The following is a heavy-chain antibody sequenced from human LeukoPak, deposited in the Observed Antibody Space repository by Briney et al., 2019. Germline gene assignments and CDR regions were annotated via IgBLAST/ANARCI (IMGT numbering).Heavy chain of an antibody. CDR1: GLTFSSYT. V-gene: IGHV3-64*01. CDR2: ISSNGGST. CDR3: ARDLYDSSGLDAFDI. D-gene: IGHD3-22*01. Sequence: GGSLRLSCVASGLTFSSYTMHWVRQAPGKGLEYVSAISSNGGSTYYANSVKGRFTISRDNSKNTLYLQMGSLRAEDMAVYYCARDLYDSSGLDAFDIWGQGTMVTVSS. J-gene: IGHJ3*02.